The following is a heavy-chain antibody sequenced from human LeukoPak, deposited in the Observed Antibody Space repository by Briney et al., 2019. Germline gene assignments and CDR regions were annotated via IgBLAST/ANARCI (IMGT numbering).Heavy chain of an antibody. V-gene: IGHV1-69*06. CDR2: IIPIFGTA. J-gene: IGHJ6*03. CDR1: GGTFSSYS. Sequence: ASVKLSCKASGGTFSSYSIGWVRQAPGQGLEWMGGIIPIFGTANYAQKFQGRVTITADKSTSTACMELSSLRSEDTAVYYCARDISQELYYYYYMDVWGKGTTVTVSS. CDR3: ARDISQELYYYYYMDV. D-gene: IGHD1-7*01.